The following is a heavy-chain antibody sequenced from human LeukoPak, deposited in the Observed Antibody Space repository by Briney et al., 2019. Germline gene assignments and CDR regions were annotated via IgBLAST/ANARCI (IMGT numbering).Heavy chain of an antibody. Sequence: SETLSLTCTVSSGSINNYYWNWIRQPPGKGLEWIGYIYYTGNTNYNPSLKSRVTISVDTSKNQFSLKLSSVTAADTAVYYCARDRLRLQSWGQGTLVTVSS. J-gene: IGHJ5*02. D-gene: IGHD5-12*01. CDR2: IYYTGNT. V-gene: IGHV4-59*01. CDR1: SGSINNYY. CDR3: ARDRLRLQS.